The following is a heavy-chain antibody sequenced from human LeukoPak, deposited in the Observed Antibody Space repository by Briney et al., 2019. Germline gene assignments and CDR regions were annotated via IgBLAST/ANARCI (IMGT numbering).Heavy chain of an antibody. J-gene: IGHJ4*02. D-gene: IGHD3-9*01. Sequence: ASVKVSCKASGYTFTGYYMHWVRQAPGQGLEWMGWINPNSGGTNYAQKFQGRVTMTRDTSISTAYMELSRLRSDDTAVYYCGRTHYDILTGYGYWGQGTLVTVSS. V-gene: IGHV1-2*02. CDR3: GRTHYDILTGYGY. CDR2: INPNSGGT. CDR1: GYTFTGYY.